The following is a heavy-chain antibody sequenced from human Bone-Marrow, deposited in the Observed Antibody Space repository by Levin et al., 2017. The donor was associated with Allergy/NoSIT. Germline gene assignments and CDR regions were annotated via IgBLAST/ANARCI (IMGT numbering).Heavy chain of an antibody. V-gene: IGHV4-39*01. CDR2: IYYSGNT. CDR1: GASISSSSYY. J-gene: IGHJ4*02. CDR3: ARQFWASAGIDPFDY. Sequence: SETLSLTCTVSGASISSSSYYWGWIRQPPGTGLEWIGSIYYSGNTYYNPSLKSRVSISGDTSNNQFSLKLSSVTAADTAVYYCARQFWASAGIDPFDYWGQGALVTVSS. D-gene: IGHD6-13*01.